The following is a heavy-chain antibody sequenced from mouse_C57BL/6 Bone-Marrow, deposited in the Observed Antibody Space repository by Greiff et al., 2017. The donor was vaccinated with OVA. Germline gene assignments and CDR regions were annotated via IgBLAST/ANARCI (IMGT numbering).Heavy chain of an antibody. CDR2: IYPEDGST. CDR3: ARPTVVATPYAMDY. D-gene: IGHD1-1*01. V-gene: IGHV1-85*01. Sequence: QVQLQQSGPELVKPGASVKLSCKASGYTFTSYEINWVKQRPGQGLEWIGWIYPEDGSTKYNEKFKGKATLTVDTSSSTAYMELHSLTSEDSAVYFCARPTVVATPYAMDYWGQGTSVTVSS. J-gene: IGHJ4*01. CDR1: GYTFTSYE.